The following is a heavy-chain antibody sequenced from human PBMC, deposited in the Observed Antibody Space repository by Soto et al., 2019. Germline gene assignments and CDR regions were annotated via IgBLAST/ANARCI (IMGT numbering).Heavy chain of an antibody. J-gene: IGHJ4*02. CDR1: GGSISSSSYY. CDR3: ARLRRDGYNWDY. CDR2: IYYSGST. Sequence: QLQLQESGPGLVKPSETLSLTCTVSGGSISSSSYYWGWIRQPPGKGLEWIGSIYYSGSTYYNPSRKSRVPISVDTSKNQFSLKLSSVTAAATAVYYCARLRRDGYNWDYWGQGTLVTVSS. V-gene: IGHV4-39*01. D-gene: IGHD5-12*01.